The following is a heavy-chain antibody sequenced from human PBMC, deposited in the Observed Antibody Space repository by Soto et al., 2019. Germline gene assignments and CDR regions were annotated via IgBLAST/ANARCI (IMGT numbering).Heavy chain of an antibody. V-gene: IGHV3-48*03. CDR1: GFNVGDYE. CDR2: ITSGGTVF. CDR3: ARGRYAPGV. D-gene: IGHD3-9*01. J-gene: IGHJ6*02. Sequence: GGSLRLSCAASGFNVGDYEMNWVRQAPGKGLEWISMITSGGTVFYYADSVRGRFAISRDDTENSLHLQMNSLRVEDTAMYYCARGRYAPGVWGQGTTVTVSS.